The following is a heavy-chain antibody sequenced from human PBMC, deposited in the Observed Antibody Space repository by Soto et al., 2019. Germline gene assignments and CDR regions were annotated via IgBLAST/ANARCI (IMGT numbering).Heavy chain of an antibody. V-gene: IGHV3-23*01. D-gene: IGHD2-2*01. CDR1: GFTFSRFA. CDR2: ITGSGDAT. Sequence: GGSLRLSCSASGFTFSRFAMSWVRLTPGKGLEWVSAITGSGDATFYADSVKGRFTISRDNAKNTLYLQMNSLRAEDTAVYYCARADCSSSCCDYPDAFAIRSQGTTVPGSS. J-gene: IGHJ3*02. CDR3: ARADCSSSCCDYPDAFAI.